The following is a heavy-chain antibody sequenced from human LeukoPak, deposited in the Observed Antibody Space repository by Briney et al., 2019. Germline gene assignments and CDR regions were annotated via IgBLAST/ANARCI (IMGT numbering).Heavy chain of an antibody. V-gene: IGHV3-7*01. Sequence: GGSLRLSCAASGFTFSSDWMGWVRQAPGKGLEWVANIKQGGSVTYYVASVKGRFTISRDNPRHSLYLQMNSLRAEDTAVYYCARADQHNYDFWSGYSYYYYRMDVWGQGTTVTVSS. CDR3: ARADQHNYDFWSGYSYYYYRMDV. CDR2: IKQGGSVT. CDR1: GFTFSSDW. D-gene: IGHD3-3*01. J-gene: IGHJ6*02.